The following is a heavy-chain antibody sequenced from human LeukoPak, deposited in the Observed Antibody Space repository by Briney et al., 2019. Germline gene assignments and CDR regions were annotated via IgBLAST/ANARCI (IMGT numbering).Heavy chain of an antibody. CDR2: INHSGST. Sequence: SETLSLTCVVYGGFFSGYYWSWIRQPPGKGLEWIGEINHSGSTNYNPSLKSRITISVDTSKKQFSLKLTSVTAADTAVYYCARALTTPTHWGQGTLVTVSS. CDR3: ARALTTPTH. V-gene: IGHV4-34*01. CDR1: GGFFSGYY. J-gene: IGHJ1*01. D-gene: IGHD4-17*01.